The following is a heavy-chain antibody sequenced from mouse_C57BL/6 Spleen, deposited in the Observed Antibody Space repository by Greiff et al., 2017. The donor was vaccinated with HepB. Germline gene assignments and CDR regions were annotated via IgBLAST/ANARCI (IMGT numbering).Heavy chain of an antibody. CDR3: ARNYYDGYYNYFDY. D-gene: IGHD2-3*01. Sequence: QVQLKESGPGLVQPSQSLSITCTVSGFSLTSYGVHWVRQSPGKGLEWLGVIWSGGSTDYNAAFISRLSISKDNSKSQVFCKMNSLQADDTAIYYCARNYYDGYYNYFDYWGQGTTLTVSS. CDR2: IWSGGST. CDR1: GFSLTSYG. V-gene: IGHV2-2*01. J-gene: IGHJ2*01.